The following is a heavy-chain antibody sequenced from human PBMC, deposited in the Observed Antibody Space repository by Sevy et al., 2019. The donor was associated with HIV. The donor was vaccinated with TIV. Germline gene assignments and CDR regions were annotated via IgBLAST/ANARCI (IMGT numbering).Heavy chain of an antibody. Sequence: GGSLRLSCAASGFTFSSYGMHWVRQAPGKGLEWVAVIWYDGSNKYYADSVKGRFTISRDNSKNTLYLQMNSLRAEDTAVYYCAKESYDSSGYYYSYYYYGMDVWGQGTTVTVSS. V-gene: IGHV3-30*02. D-gene: IGHD3-22*01. CDR1: GFTFSSYG. CDR2: IWYDGSNK. J-gene: IGHJ6*02. CDR3: AKESYDSSGYYYSYYYYGMDV.